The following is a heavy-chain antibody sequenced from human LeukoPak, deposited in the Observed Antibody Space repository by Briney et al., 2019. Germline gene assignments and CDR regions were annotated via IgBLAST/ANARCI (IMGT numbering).Heavy chain of an antibody. CDR1: GGTVSSYT. V-gene: IGHV1-69*04. CDR3: AREDCSGGSCYPYYDSSGYYSH. Sequence: ASVKVSCKASGGTVSSYTISWVRQAPGHGLEWMGRMIPILGIANYAQKIQGRVTITADKSTSTAYMELSSLRSEDTAVYYCAREDCSGGSCYPYYDSSGYYSHWGQGTLVTV. CDR2: MIPILGIA. D-gene: IGHD3-22*01. J-gene: IGHJ4*02.